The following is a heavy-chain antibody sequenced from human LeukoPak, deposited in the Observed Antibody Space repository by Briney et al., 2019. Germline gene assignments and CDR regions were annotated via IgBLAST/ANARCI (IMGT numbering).Heavy chain of an antibody. D-gene: IGHD3-10*01. J-gene: IGHJ3*02. CDR2: INHSGST. CDR1: GGSFSGYS. Sequence: PSETLSLTCAVYGGSFSGYSWSWIRQPPGKGLEWIGEINHSGSTNYNPSLKSRVTISVDTSKNQFSLKLSSVTAADTAVHYCARGGPTRRGAFDIWGQGTMVTVSS. V-gene: IGHV4-34*01. CDR3: ARGGPTRRGAFDI.